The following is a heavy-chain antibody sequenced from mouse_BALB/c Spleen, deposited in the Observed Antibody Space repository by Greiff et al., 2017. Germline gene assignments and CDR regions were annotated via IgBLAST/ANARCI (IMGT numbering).Heavy chain of an antibody. D-gene: IGHD2-14*01. Sequence: QDQLQQSGAELVKPGASVKLSCKASGYTFTSYYMYWVKQRPGQGLEWIGEINPSNGGTNFNEKFKSKATLTVDKSSSTAYLQLSSLTSEDSAVYYCTRGEVRRDYAMDYWGQGTSVTVSS. CDR3: TRGEVRRDYAMDY. V-gene: IGHV1S81*02. J-gene: IGHJ4*01. CDR2: INPSNGGT. CDR1: GYTFTSYY.